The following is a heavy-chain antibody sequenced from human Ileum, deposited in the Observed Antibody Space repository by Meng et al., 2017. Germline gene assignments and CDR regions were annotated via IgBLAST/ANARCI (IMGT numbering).Heavy chain of an antibody. CDR1: GGSISSSNYY. J-gene: IGHJ4*02. CDR2: FYYGGST. CDR3: AREVGNRSGYSY. Sequence: QLQESGPGLVKPSGTLSLTCTVSGGSISSSNYYWGWIRQPPGKEMEWIGSFYYGGSTFYHPFLRSRVTISVDISKNQYSLRLNSVTAADTAIYYCAREVGNRSGYSYWGQGALVTVSS. V-gene: IGHV4-39*07. D-gene: IGHD3-22*01.